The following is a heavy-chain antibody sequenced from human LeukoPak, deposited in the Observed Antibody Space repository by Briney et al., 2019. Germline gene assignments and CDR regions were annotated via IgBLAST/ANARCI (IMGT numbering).Heavy chain of an antibody. D-gene: IGHD5-18*01. CDR2: ITGSSDYT. CDR1: GFTFNGYA. Sequence: GGSLRLSCAASGFTFNGYAMSWVRQAPGKGLEWVSVITGSSDYTYYTDSVKGRFTISRDNSKNSLYLQMNSLRDEDTAVYYCARDHSYGYLWGQGTLVTVSS. V-gene: IGHV3-23*01. J-gene: IGHJ4*02. CDR3: ARDHSYGYL.